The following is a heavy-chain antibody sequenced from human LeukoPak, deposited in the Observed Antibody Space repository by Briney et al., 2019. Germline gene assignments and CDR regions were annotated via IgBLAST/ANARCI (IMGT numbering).Heavy chain of an antibody. V-gene: IGHV4-30-4*08. CDR3: AREHHSRTYYDFWSGYTGGWYFDY. D-gene: IGHD3-3*01. J-gene: IGHJ4*02. CDR2: IYYSGST. Sequence: SQTLSLTCTVSGGSISSGDYYWSWIRQPPGKGLEWIGYIYYSGSTYYNPSLKSRVTISVDTSKNQFSLKLSFVTAADTAVYYCAREHHSRTYYDFWSGYTGGWYFDYWGQGTLVTVSS. CDR1: GGSISSGDYY.